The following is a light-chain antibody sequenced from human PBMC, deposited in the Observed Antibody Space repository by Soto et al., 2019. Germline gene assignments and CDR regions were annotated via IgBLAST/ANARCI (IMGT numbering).Light chain of an antibody. CDR1: PSVTNF. CDR3: QHYNNWLGT. Sequence: ERVMTQPPATLSVSPRERATLSCRASPSVTNFLAWYQQKPGQAPRLLIYGASSRATGIPDRFSGSGSGTEFTLTISSLQSEDFAVYYCQHYNNWLGTFGGGTKVDIK. J-gene: IGKJ4*01. V-gene: IGKV3D-15*01. CDR2: GAS.